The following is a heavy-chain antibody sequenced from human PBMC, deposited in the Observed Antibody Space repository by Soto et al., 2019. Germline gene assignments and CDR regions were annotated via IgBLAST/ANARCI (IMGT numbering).Heavy chain of an antibody. J-gene: IGHJ4*02. CDR2: MNPNSGNT. D-gene: IGHD1-26*01. Sequence: ASVKVSCKASGYTFTSYDINWVRQATGQGLEWMGWMNPNSGNTGYAQKFQGRVTMTRNTSISTVYMELSSLRSEDTAVYYCAREKVGATSTNEFDYWDQGTLVTVSS. CDR3: AREKVGATSTNEFDY. V-gene: IGHV1-8*01. CDR1: GYTFTSYD.